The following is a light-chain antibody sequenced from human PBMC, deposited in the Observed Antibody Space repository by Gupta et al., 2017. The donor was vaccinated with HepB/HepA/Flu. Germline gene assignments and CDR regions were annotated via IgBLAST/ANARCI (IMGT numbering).Light chain of an antibody. CDR3: QQSYSTPRT. CDR1: QSISSY. J-gene: IGKJ1*01. CDR2: STS. Sequence: DIQMTQSPSYLSASVGDRVTITCRASQSISSYLHWYQQKPGKAPRLLMYSTSNLESGVPSRFSGSGSGTDFTLTISSLQPEDFATYYCQQSYSTPRTFGPGSKVEI. V-gene: IGKV1-39*01.